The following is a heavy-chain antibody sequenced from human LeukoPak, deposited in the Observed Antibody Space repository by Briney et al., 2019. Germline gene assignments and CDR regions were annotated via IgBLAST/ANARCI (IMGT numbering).Heavy chain of an antibody. CDR2: IGANGAT. Sequence: GGSLGLSCVVSGFTFNDYAMNWVRQAPGKGLEWVSAIGANGATFYKDSVEGRFTISRDRANNAVYLQMNSLRAEDSATYYCAKRGPGPLPGSYDHWGQGTLVTVSS. CDR3: AKRGPGPLPGSYDH. V-gene: IGHV3-23*01. D-gene: IGHD1-26*01. CDR1: GFTFNDYA. J-gene: IGHJ4*02.